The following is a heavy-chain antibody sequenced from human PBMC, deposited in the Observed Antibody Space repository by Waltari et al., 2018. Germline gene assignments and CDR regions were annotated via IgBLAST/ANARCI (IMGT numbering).Heavy chain of an antibody. CDR3: ARRDRGGSVSNYFDY. CDR2: MQPGASTT. CDR1: GYSFTTYW. Sequence: DVQLAQSGAEVKKAGESLKISCKGSGYSFTTYWIGWVRQMPGKGLEGMGIMQPGASTTRYSPASQGQVTISVDKSITTAYLQWSSLKASDTAIYFCARRDRGGSVSNYFDYWGQGTLVTVSS. V-gene: IGHV5-51*03. D-gene: IGHD3-10*01. J-gene: IGHJ4*02.